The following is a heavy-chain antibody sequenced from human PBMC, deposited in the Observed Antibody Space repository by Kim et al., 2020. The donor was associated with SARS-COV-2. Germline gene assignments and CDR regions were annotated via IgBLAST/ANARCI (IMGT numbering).Heavy chain of an antibody. D-gene: IGHD3-10*01. J-gene: IGHJ4*02. CDR2: ISAYNGNT. V-gene: IGHV1-18*01. Sequence: ASVKVSCKASGYTFTSYGISWVRQAPGQGLEWMGWISAYNGNTNYAQKLQGRVTMTTDTSTSTAYMELRSLRSDDTAVYYCARARDLWFRELVDYWGQGTLVTVSS. CDR3: ARARDLWFRELVDY. CDR1: GYTFTSYG.